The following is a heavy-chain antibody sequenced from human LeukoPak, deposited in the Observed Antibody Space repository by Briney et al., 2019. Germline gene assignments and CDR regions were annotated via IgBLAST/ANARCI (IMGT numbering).Heavy chain of an antibody. CDR1: GFTFSSYG. V-gene: IGHV3-30*02. CDR3: AKKARYGDYYFDY. CDR2: IRYDGSNK. J-gene: IGHJ4*02. D-gene: IGHD4-17*01. Sequence: PGGSLRLSCAASGFTFSSYGMHWVRQAPGKGLEWVAFIRYDGSNKYYADSVKGRFTISRDDSKNTLYLQMNSLRAEDTAVYYCAKKARYGDYYFDYWGQGTLVTVSS.